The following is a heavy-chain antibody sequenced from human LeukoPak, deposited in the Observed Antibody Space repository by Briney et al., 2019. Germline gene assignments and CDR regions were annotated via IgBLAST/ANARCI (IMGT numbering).Heavy chain of an antibody. Sequence: GGSLRLSCTASGFTFGDFGLNWFRQAPGKGLEWVANIKQDGSEKYYVDSVKGRFTISRDNAKNSLYLQMNSLRAEDTAVYYCARVERGYYYYGMDVWGQGTTVTVSS. CDR2: IKQDGSEK. V-gene: IGHV3-7*01. CDR1: GFTFGDFG. J-gene: IGHJ6*02. CDR3: ARVERGYYYYGMDV.